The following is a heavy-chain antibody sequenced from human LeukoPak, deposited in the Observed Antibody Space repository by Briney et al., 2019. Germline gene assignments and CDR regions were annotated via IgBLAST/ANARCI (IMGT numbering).Heavy chain of an antibody. V-gene: IGHV3-30*02. J-gene: IGHJ3*02. Sequence: GRSLRLSCAASGFTFSSYAMHWVRQAPGKGLEWVAFIRYDGSNKYYADSVKGRFTISRDNSKNTLYLQMNSLRAEDTAVYYCAKAVYSSSHTDAFDIWGQGTMVTVSS. CDR1: GFTFSSYA. D-gene: IGHD6-6*01. CDR3: AKAVYSSSHTDAFDI. CDR2: IRYDGSNK.